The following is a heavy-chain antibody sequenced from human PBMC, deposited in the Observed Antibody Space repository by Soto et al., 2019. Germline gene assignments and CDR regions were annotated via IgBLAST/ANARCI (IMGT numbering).Heavy chain of an antibody. CDR2: ISYGGGTT. J-gene: IGHJ4*02. Sequence: GGSLRVSCAASEFTFSNYAMSWGRQAPGKGLEWVSAISYGGGTTYYADSVKGQFTISRGNSKNTLYLQMNSLRAEDTAVYYCAKNPGYYYDSTGYHFDYWGQGTLVTVSS. D-gene: IGHD3-22*01. CDR3: AKNPGYYYDSTGYHFDY. CDR1: EFTFSNYA. V-gene: IGHV3-23*01.